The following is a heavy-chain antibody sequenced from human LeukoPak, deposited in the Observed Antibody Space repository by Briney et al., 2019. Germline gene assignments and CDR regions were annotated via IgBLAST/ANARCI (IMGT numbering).Heavy chain of an antibody. Sequence: PSETLSLTCTVSGDSISSYYWSWTRQPPGKGLEWIGYIYHSGNTNSNPSLKSRVTISVDTTKNQFSLKLSSVTAADTAVYYCARGVLWFGELFGAFDIWGQGTMVTVSS. CDR2: IYHSGNT. CDR1: GDSISSYY. V-gene: IGHV4-59*01. CDR3: ARGVLWFGELFGAFDI. D-gene: IGHD3-10*01. J-gene: IGHJ3*02.